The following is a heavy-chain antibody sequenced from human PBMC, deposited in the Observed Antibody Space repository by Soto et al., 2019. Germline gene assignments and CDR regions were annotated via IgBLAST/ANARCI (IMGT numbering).Heavy chain of an antibody. CDR2: IYYTGST. CDR1: GGSISSNY. D-gene: IGHD2-2*01. V-gene: IGHV4-59*12. J-gene: IGHJ6*02. CDR3: ARDRRDEVPCYYYYGMDV. Sequence: SETLSLTCIVSGGSISSNYWSWIRQPPGKGLEWIGYIYYTGSTNFNPSLKNRVIISVDTSKNQFSLKLSSVTAADTAVYYCARDRRDEVPCYYYYGMDVWGQGTTVTVSS.